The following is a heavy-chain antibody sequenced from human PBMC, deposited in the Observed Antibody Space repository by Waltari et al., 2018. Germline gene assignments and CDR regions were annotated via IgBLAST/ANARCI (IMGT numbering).Heavy chain of an antibody. CDR3: ARGPAAAGTYYYYYYYMDV. CDR1: GYSISSGYY. J-gene: IGHJ6*03. CDR2: IYYSGST. Sequence: QVQLQESGPGLVKPSETLSLTCAVSGYSISSGYYWGWIRQPPGKGLEWIGYIYYSGSTNYNPSLKSRVTISVDTSKNQFSLKLSSVTAADTAVYYCARGPAAAGTYYYYYYYMDVWGKGTTVTISS. V-gene: IGHV4-38-2*01. D-gene: IGHD6-13*01.